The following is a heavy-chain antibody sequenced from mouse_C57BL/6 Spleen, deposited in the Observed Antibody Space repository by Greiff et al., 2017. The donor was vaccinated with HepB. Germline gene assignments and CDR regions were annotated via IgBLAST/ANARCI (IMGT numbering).Heavy chain of an antibody. D-gene: IGHD1-1*01. V-gene: IGHV14-2*01. CDR1: GFNIKDYY. J-gene: IGHJ3*01. Sequence: EVKLQESGAELVKPGASVKLSCTASGFNIKDYYMHWVKQRTEQGLEWIGRIDPEDGETKYAPKFQGKATITADTSSNTAYLQLSSLTSEDTAVYYCARERDNYYGSSPAWFAYWGQGTLVTVSA. CDR3: ARERDNYYGSSPAWFAY. CDR2: IDPEDGET.